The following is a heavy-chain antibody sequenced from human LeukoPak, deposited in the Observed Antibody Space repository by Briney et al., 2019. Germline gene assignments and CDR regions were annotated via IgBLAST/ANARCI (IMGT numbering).Heavy chain of an antibody. D-gene: IGHD2-2*01. V-gene: IGHV4-59*01. CDR2: IYYSGST. J-gene: IGHJ3*02. Sequence: SETLSLTCTVSGGSISSYYWSWIRQPPGKGLEWIGYIYYSGSTNYNPSLKSRVTISVDTSKNQFSLKLSSVTAADTAVYYCAREGAYGYAYAFDIWGKGTMVTVSS. CDR1: GGSISSYY. CDR3: AREGAYGYAYAFDI.